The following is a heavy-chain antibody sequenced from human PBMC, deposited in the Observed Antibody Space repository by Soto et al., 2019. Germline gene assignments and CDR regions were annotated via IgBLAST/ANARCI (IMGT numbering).Heavy chain of an antibody. D-gene: IGHD3-9*01. CDR1: GGSINSYY. V-gene: IGHV4-59*08. CDR2: VSDSGST. CDR3: ARHSLRYFDWLFLDY. J-gene: IGHJ4*02. Sequence: PSETLSLTCTVSGGSINSYYWSWIRQPPGKGLEWIGYVSDSGSTNYNPSLKSRVTISVDTSKNQFSLKLSSVTAADTAVYYCARHSLRYFDWLFLDYWGQGTLVTSPQ.